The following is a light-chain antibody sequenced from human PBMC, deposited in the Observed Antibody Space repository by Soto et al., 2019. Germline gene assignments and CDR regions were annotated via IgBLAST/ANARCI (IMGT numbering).Light chain of an antibody. CDR1: QNINNY. CDR3: QQSYSTPWT. Sequence: DIQMTQSPSSLSASVGDRVTITCRASQNINNYLNWYQQKPGKAPKLLIYAASSLQSGVPSRFSGSGSGTDFTLTISSLQPEDFATYYCQQSYSTPWTFGQGTKVDSK. V-gene: IGKV1-39*01. CDR2: AAS. J-gene: IGKJ1*01.